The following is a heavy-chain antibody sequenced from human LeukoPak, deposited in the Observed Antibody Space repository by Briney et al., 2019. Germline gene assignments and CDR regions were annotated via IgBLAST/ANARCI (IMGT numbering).Heavy chain of an antibody. J-gene: IGHJ4*02. D-gene: IGHD3-22*01. CDR2: INHSGST. CDR1: GGSFSGYY. CDR3: ARQHTYYYDSSGVYCFDY. Sequence: SGTLSLTCAVYGGSFSGYYWSWIRQPPGKGLEWIGEINHSGSTNYNPSLKSRVTISVDTSKNQFSLKLSSVTAADTAVYYCARQHTYYYDSSGVYCFDYWGQGTLVTVSS. V-gene: IGHV4-34*01.